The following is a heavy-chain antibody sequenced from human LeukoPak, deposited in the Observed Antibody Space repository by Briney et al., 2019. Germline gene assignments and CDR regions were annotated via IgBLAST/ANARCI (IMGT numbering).Heavy chain of an antibody. CDR1: GYTFTDYY. D-gene: IGHD6-19*01. CDR2: INPNSGGT. V-gene: IGHV1-2*02. Sequence: ASVKVSCKASGYTFTDYYMHWVRQAPGQGLEWMGWINPNSGGTNYAQKFQGRVTMTRDTSISTAYMELSRLRSDDTAVYYCARYSSGWYGPFFDYWGQGTLVTVSS. J-gene: IGHJ4*02. CDR3: ARYSSGWYGPFFDY.